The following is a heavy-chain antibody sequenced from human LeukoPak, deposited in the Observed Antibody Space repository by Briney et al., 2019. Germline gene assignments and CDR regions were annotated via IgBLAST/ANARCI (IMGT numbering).Heavy chain of an antibody. CDR1: GGSFSGYY. CDR3: ARDQGSSPFTNWGEAQPYFDY. D-gene: IGHD7-27*01. V-gene: IGHV4-34*01. Sequence: SETLSLTCAVYGGSFSGYYWSWIRQPPGKGLEWIGEINHSGSTNYNPSLKSRVTISVDTSKNQFSLKLSSVTAADTAVYYCARDQGSSPFTNWGEAQPYFDYWGQGTLVTVSS. J-gene: IGHJ4*02. CDR2: INHSGST.